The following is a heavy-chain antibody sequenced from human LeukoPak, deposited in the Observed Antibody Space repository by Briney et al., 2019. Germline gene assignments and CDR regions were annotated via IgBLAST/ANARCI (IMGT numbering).Heavy chain of an antibody. Sequence: PSETLSLTCAVYGGSFSGYYWSWIRQPPGKGLDWIGEINHSGSTNYNPSLKSRVTISVDTSKNQFSLKLSSVTAADTAVYYCASLLYCSSTSCPPGYWGQGTLVTVSS. CDR1: GGSFSGYY. V-gene: IGHV4-34*01. D-gene: IGHD2-2*01. CDR3: ASLLYCSSTSCPPGY. J-gene: IGHJ4*02. CDR2: INHSGST.